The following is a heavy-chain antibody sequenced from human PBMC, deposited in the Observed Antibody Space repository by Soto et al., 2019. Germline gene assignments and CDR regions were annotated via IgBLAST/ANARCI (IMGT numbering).Heavy chain of an antibody. V-gene: IGHV3-73*01. CDR3: TRSRIAADAPDPFDY. J-gene: IGHJ4*02. D-gene: IGHD6-13*01. CDR1: GFTFSGSA. Sequence: GGSMRLSCAAAGFTFSGSAMHWVRKASGKGLEWVGRIRSKANSYATAYAASVKGRFTISRDDSKNTAYLQMNSLKTEDTAVYYCTRSRIAADAPDPFDYWGQGTLVTVSS. CDR2: IRSKANSYAT.